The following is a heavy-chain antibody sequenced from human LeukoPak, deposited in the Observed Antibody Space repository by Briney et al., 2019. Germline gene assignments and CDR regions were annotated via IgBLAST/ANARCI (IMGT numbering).Heavy chain of an antibody. CDR3: AKDRAPMVVDYYMDV. Sequence: HPGGSLRLSCAAPGFTSSIYGMQWVRQAPGKGLEWVAFIQYDGSDKYYADSVKGRFTISRDNSKNTLFLQLNSLRAEDTAVYYCAKDRAPMVVDYYMDVWGKGTTVTVSS. CDR1: GFTSSIYG. J-gene: IGHJ6*03. V-gene: IGHV3-30*02. CDR2: IQYDGSDK. D-gene: IGHD2-8*01.